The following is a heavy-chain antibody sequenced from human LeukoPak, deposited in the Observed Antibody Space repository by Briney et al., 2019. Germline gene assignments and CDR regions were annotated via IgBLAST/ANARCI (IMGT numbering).Heavy chain of an antibody. CDR2: IYYSGST. CDR3: ARDGYKALGYFDY. Sequence: PSETLSLTCTVSGGSISSSSYYWGWIRQPPGKGLEWIGSIYYSGSTYYNPSPKSRVTISVDTSKNQFSLKLSSVTAADTAVYYCARDGYKALGYFDYWGQGTLVTVSS. D-gene: IGHD5-24*01. CDR1: GGSISSSSYY. J-gene: IGHJ4*02. V-gene: IGHV4-39*02.